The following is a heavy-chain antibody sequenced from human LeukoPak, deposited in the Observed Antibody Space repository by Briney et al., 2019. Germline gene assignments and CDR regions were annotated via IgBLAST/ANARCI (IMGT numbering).Heavy chain of an antibody. CDR3: ARDVQGGYCSSASCYSDY. D-gene: IGHD2-2*01. Sequence: GGSLRLSCAASGFSFSSYWMHWVRQAPGKGLVWVSRINSDGSRTIYADSVRGRFTIYRDNSKNTLYLQMNSLRVDATAVYYCARDVQGGYCSSASCYSDYWGQGTLVTVSS. V-gene: IGHV3-74*01. J-gene: IGHJ4*02. CDR1: GFSFSSYW. CDR2: INSDGSRT.